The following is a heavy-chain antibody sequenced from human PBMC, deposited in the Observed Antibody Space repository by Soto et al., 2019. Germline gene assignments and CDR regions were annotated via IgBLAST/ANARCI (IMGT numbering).Heavy chain of an antibody. V-gene: IGHV1-69*02. D-gene: IGHD2-21*02. J-gene: IGHJ6*02. CDR1: GGTFSSYT. Sequence: SVKVSCKASGGTFSSYTISWVRQAPGQGLEWMGRIIPILGIANYAQKFQGRVTITADKSTSTAYMELSSLRSEDTAVYYCARGGYGGNSPYYYYGMDVWGQGTTVTVSS. CDR2: IIPILGIA. CDR3: ARGGYGGNSPYYYYGMDV.